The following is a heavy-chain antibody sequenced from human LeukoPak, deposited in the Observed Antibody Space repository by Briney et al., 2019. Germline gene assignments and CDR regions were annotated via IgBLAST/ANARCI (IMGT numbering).Heavy chain of an antibody. J-gene: IGHJ4*02. CDR2: ISHGGASA. CDR3: AKGRSGWYEGLDY. D-gene: IGHD6-19*01. Sequence: PGGSLRLSCTASGFTFSTYAMTWVRQAPGKGLEGVSVISHGGASASYADSVKGRFTISRVNSKSTLFLQMNSLRADDTAIYYCAKGRSGWYEGLDYWGQGSLVTVSS. V-gene: IGHV3-23*01. CDR1: GFTFSTYA.